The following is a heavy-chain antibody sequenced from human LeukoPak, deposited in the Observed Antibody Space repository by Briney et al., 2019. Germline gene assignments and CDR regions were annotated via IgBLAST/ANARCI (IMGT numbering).Heavy chain of an antibody. D-gene: IGHD5-12*01. CDR1: GFTFSSYA. CDR3: ARDFPGRYSGYDSSFDY. Sequence: PGRSLRLSCAASGFTFSSYAMHWVRQAPAKGLAWVAVISYDGSNKYYADSVKGRFTIFRDNSKNTLYLQMNSLRAEDTAVYYCARDFPGRYSGYDSSFDYWGQGTLVTVSS. V-gene: IGHV3-30*01. CDR2: ISYDGSNK. J-gene: IGHJ4*02.